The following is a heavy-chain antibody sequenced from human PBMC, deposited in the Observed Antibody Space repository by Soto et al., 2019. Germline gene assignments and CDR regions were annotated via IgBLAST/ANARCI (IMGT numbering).Heavy chain of an antibody. Sequence: QVQLVQSGGELREPGASVKVSCKTSGYMFNSYGMSWLRQAPGQGLEWMGWISGYNGKTDLAQKFQDRVTVKIETSTTTVYLEVKSLRSDDTAVYYCARDETYSAGWDFEHWGQGTLVTVPS. J-gene: IGHJ4*02. CDR3: ARDETYSAGWDFEH. CDR2: ISGYNGKT. V-gene: IGHV1-18*01. CDR1: GYMFNSYG. D-gene: IGHD6-19*01.